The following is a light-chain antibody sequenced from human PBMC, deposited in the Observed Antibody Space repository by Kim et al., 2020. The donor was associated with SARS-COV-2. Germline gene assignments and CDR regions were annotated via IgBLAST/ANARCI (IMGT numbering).Light chain of an antibody. CDR2: RND. CDR1: LSNFQNNY. Sequence: PGRGVTISCSGWLSNFQNNYALWFLQLPEMAPKLLLFRNDQRPSGVPDRFSGSKSGASASLAISGLRFEDEADYFCAAWDDTRGWVFGGGTQLTVL. V-gene: IGLV1-47*01. CDR3: AAWDDTRGWV. J-gene: IGLJ3*02.